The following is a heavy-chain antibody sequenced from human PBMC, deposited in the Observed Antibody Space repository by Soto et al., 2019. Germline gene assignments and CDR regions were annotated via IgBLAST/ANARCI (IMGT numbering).Heavy chain of an antibody. CDR3: AHKLRGHFDF. CDR2: IYWDDDK. J-gene: IGHJ4*02. CDR1: GFSLSPSGVG. Sequence: QITLKESGPTLVKPTQTLTLTCTFSGFSLSPSGVGVGWIRQPPGKALECLAVIYWDDDKRYSPSLKSRLTITKDTSKTQVVLTMTNMDPVDTATYYWAHKLRGHFDFWGQGALVTVAS. V-gene: IGHV2-5*02. D-gene: IGHD3-10*01.